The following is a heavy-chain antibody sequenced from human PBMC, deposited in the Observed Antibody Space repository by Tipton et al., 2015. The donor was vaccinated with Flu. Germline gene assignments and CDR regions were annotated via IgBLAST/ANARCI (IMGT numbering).Heavy chain of an antibody. V-gene: IGHV3-74*01. CDR1: GFTFSSYW. J-gene: IGHJ4*02. CDR2: INSDGSST. Sequence: SLRLSCAASGFTFSSYWMHWVRQAPGKGLVWASRINSDGSSTSYADSVKGRFTISRDNAKNTLYLQMNSLRAEDTAVYYCARENGYSGYDSSFDFWGQGTLVTVSS. CDR3: ARENGYSGYDSSFDF. D-gene: IGHD5-12*01.